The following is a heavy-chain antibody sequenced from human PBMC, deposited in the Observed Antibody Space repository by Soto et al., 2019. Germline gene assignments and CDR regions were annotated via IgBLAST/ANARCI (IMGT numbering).Heavy chain of an antibody. CDR1: GFTFSTYN. D-gene: IGHD2-15*01. Sequence: QVHLVESGGGVVQPGRSLRLSCVASGFTFSTYNMHWVRRAPGNGLEWVAAISYDTKNKYYGDSVRGRFTISRDNYKSTLYLQMTSLRPEDPAVYYCAKPRSPYRGSQHFDYWGQGTLVTVSS. CDR3: AKPRSPYRGSQHFDY. V-gene: IGHV3-30*18. J-gene: IGHJ4*02. CDR2: ISYDTKNK.